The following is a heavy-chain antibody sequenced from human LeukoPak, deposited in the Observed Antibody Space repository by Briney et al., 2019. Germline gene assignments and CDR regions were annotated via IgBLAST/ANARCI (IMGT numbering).Heavy chain of an antibody. Sequence: GGSLRLSCAAPGFTFSSYAMSWVRQAPGKGLEWVSAISGSGGSTYYADSVKGRFTISRDNSKNTLYLQMNRLRAEDTAVYYCAKDPYSSGPYNWFDPWGQGTLVTVSS. D-gene: IGHD6-19*01. CDR3: AKDPYSSGPYNWFDP. J-gene: IGHJ5*02. CDR1: GFTFSSYA. CDR2: ISGSGGST. V-gene: IGHV3-23*01.